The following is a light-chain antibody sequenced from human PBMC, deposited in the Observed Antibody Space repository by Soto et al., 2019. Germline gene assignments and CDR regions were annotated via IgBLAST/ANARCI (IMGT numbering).Light chain of an antibody. J-gene: IGKJ5*01. CDR2: AAS. CDR1: QSISSY. V-gene: IGKV1-39*01. CDR3: QQSYSTLIT. Sequence: DMQSAESPSSVSACVGCIFTITFRASQSISSYLNWYQQKPGKAPKLLIYAASSLQSGVPSRFSGSGSGTDFTLTISSLQPEDFATYYCQQSYSTLITFGQGTRLEIK.